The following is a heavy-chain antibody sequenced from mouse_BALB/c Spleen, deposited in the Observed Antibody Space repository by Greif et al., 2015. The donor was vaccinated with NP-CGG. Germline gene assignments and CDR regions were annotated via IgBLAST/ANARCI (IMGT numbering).Heavy chain of an antibody. J-gene: IGHJ4*01. V-gene: IGHV2-2*02. CDR2: IWSGGST. CDR1: GFSLTSYG. Sequence: QVQLKESGPGLVQPSQSLSITCTVSGFSLTSYGVHWVRQSPGKGLEWLGVIWSGGSTDYNAAFISRLSISKDNSKSXVFFKMNSLQANDTAIYYCARANWDLYYAMDYWGQGTSVTVSS. D-gene: IGHD4-1*01. CDR3: ARANWDLYYAMDY.